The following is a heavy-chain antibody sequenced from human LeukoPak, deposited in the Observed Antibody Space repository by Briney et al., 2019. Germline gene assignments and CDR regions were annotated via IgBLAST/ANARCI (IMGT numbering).Heavy chain of an antibody. CDR2: INSDGSTT. Sequence: GGSLRLSRAASGFTFSNYRMPWVRQAPGKGLVWVSRINSDGSTTLYADSVKGRFTISRDNAKNTLYLQMNSLRAEDTAVYYCTSTLVGTTNYWGQGTLVTVSS. J-gene: IGHJ4*02. CDR3: TSTLVGTTNY. D-gene: IGHD1-26*01. V-gene: IGHV3-74*03. CDR1: GFTFSNYR.